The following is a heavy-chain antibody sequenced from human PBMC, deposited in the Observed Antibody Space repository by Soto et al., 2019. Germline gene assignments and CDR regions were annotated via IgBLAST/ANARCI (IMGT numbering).Heavy chain of an antibody. J-gene: IGHJ5*02. Sequence: SETLSLTCTVSGGSISSSSYYWGWIRQPPGKGLEWIGSIYYSGSTYYKPSLKSRVTISVDTSKNQFSLKLSSVTAADTAVYYCARLRSITIFGVVERWFDPWGQGTLVTVSS. CDR1: GGSISSSSYY. D-gene: IGHD3-3*01. CDR2: IYYSGST. V-gene: IGHV4-39*01. CDR3: ARLRSITIFGVVERWFDP.